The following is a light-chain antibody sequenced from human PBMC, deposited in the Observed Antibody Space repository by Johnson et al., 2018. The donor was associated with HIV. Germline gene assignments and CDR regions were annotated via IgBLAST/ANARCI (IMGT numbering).Light chain of an antibody. CDR2: DNN. CDR1: SSNIGNNY. V-gene: IGLV1-51*01. J-gene: IGLJ1*01. CDR3: GTWDSGLSAGF. Sequence: QSLLTQPPSVSAAPGQKVTISCSGSSSNIGNNYVSWYQQLPGTAPKLLIYDNNKRPSGIPDRFSGSKSGTSATLGITGLQTGDESDYYCGTWDSGLSAGFFGTGTKVTVL.